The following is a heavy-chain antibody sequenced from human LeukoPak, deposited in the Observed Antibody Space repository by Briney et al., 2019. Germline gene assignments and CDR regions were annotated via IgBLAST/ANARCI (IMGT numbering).Heavy chain of an antibody. CDR1: GGSISSYY. J-gene: IGHJ6*03. CDR3: ARGEAGSGWSNYYYYYMDV. CDR2: IYYSGST. D-gene: IGHD6-19*01. Sequence: SETLSLTCTVSGGSISSYYWSWIRQPPGKGLEWIGYIYYSGSTNYNPSLKSRVTISEDTSKNQFSLKLSSVTAADTAVYYCARGEAGSGWSNYYYYYMDVWGKGTTVTVSS. V-gene: IGHV4-59*08.